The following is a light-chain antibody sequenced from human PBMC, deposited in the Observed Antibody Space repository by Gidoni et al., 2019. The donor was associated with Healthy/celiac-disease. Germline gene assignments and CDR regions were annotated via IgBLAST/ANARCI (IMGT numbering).Light chain of an antibody. Sequence: EIVLTQSPGTLSLSPGERATLSCRASQSVSSSYLAWYQQTPGQAPRLLIYGASSRATGIPDRFSGSGSATDFTLTISRLEPEDFAVYYCHQYGSSPPLPFXQXTRLEIK. CDR3: HQYGSSPPLP. CDR2: GAS. J-gene: IGKJ5*01. CDR1: QSVSSSY. V-gene: IGKV3-20*01.